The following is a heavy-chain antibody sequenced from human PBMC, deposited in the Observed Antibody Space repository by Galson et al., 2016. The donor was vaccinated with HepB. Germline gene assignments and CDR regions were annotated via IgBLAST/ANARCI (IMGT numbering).Heavy chain of an antibody. J-gene: IGHJ4*02. CDR3: ARPPVDGGYSYGPFDH. Sequence: SLRLSCAGSGFTFSSHALHWVRQAPGKGLEWVAIVSDDGSKGDYADSVRGRFTISRDNSKNTLSLQMNSLRGEDTAVYYCARPPVDGGYSYGPFDHWGQGILVTVS. V-gene: IGHV3-30*04. CDR1: GFTFSSHA. CDR2: VSDDGSKG. D-gene: IGHD5-18*01.